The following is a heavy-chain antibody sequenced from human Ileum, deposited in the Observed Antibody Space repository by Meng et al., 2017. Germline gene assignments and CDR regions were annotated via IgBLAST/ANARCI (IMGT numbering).Heavy chain of an antibody. CDR2: TNGDGTYT. CDR1: GLTFTGNG. V-gene: IGHV3-74*03. CDR3: AKDWGGVGALDY. J-gene: IGHJ4*02. D-gene: IGHD1-26*01. Sequence: GHRVGLGGGLVQPGGYRRLSCAVSGLTFTGNGMHWVRQIPGKGPVWVARTNGDGTYTEYADSVRGRFTISRDNAKNTMYLQMISLRVEDTAVYFCAKDWGGVGALDYWGQGSLVTVSS.